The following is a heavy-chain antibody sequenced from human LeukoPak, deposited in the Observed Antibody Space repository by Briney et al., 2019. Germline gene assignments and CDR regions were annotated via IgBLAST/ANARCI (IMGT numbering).Heavy chain of an antibody. Sequence: PSETLSLTCTVAGGSISSSSYYWGWIRHPPGKGLEWIGSIYYSGSTYYNPSLKSRVTISVEMSKNQFSLKLSSVTAADTAVYYCARVLTALDYWGQGTLVTVSS. CDR1: GGSISSSSYY. J-gene: IGHJ4*02. CDR3: ARVLTALDY. CDR2: IYYSGST. D-gene: IGHD3-9*01. V-gene: IGHV4-39*01.